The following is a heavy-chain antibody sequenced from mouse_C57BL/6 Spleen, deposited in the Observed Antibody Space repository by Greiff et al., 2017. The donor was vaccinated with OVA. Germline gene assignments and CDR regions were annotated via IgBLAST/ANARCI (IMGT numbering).Heavy chain of an antibody. D-gene: IGHD2-5*01. CDR2: IRSKSNNYAT. CDR3: VRHGYSKGYWYFDV. J-gene: IGHJ1*03. CDR1: GFSFNTYA. Sequence: DVKVEESGGGLVQPTGSLKLSCAASGFSFNTYAMNWVRQAPGKGLEWVARIRSKSNNYATYYADSVNDRFTISRDDSESMLYLQMNNLKTEDTAMYYCVRHGYSKGYWYFDVWGTGTTVTVSS. V-gene: IGHV10-1*01.